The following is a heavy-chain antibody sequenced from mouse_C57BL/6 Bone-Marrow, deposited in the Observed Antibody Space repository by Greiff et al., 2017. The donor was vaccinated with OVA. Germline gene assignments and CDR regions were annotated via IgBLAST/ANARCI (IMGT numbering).Heavy chain of an antibody. J-gene: IGHJ2*01. D-gene: IGHD2-12*01. V-gene: IGHV5-15*01. CDR3: AGRGGLRRFDY. Sequence: EVKLVESGGGLVQPGGSLKLSCAASGFTFSDYGMAWVRQAPRKGPEWVAFISNLAYSIYYADTVTGRFTISRENAKNTLYLQISSLRSEDTAMYYCAGRGGLRRFDYWGQGTTLTVSS. CDR1: GFTFSDYG. CDR2: ISNLAYSI.